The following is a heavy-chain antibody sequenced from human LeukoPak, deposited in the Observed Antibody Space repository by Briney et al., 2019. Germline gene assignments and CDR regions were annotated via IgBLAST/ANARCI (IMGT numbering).Heavy chain of an antibody. CDR3: ARTDRGIAAAGTCDY. CDR1: GGTFSSYA. D-gene: IGHD6-13*01. V-gene: IGHV1-69*04. Sequence: GSSVKVSCKASGGTFSSYAISWVRQAPGQGLEWMGRIIPILGIANYAQKFQGRVTITADKSTSTAYMELSSLRSEDTAVYYCARTDRGIAAAGTCDYWGQGTLVTVSS. J-gene: IGHJ4*02. CDR2: IIPILGIA.